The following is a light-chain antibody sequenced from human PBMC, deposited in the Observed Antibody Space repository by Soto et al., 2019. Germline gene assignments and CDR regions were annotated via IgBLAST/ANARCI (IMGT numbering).Light chain of an antibody. CDR1: QSISNF. Sequence: DGQCTQSPSSVSASAGGRGTISGRASQSISNFLNWYQQKPGKAPKLLIRSASSLPSGVPSRFSGSGSGTDFTLSITSLQPEDFATYYCQQSYGAPITFGQGTRLEIK. CDR2: SAS. CDR3: QQSYGAPIT. J-gene: IGKJ5*01. V-gene: IGKV1-39*01.